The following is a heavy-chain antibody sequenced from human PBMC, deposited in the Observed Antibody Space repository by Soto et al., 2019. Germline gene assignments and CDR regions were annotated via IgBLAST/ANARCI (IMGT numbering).Heavy chain of an antibody. J-gene: IGHJ5*02. D-gene: IGHD2-2*01. CDR2: IWHDGSNK. Sequence: QVPLLESGGGVVQPGTSLRLSCAASGFTFSTYVMHWVRQAPGKGLEWVAVIWHDGSNKNYADSVKGRFTISRDNSKNTLYLQMNSLRGEDTAVYYCATETTHYAHDLWGQGTLVTVSS. V-gene: IGHV3-33*01. CDR3: ATETTHYAHDL. CDR1: GFTFSTYV.